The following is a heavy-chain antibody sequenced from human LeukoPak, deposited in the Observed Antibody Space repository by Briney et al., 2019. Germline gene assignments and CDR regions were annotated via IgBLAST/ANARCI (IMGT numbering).Heavy chain of an antibody. J-gene: IGHJ4*02. CDR1: GFTFSSYS. CDR3: ARASGSGSYYGVDY. CDR2: ISSSSSYI. Sequence: GGSLRLSCAASGFTFSSYSMNWVRQAPGKGLEWVSSISSSSSYIYYADSVKGRFTISRDNAKNSLYLQMNSLRAEDTAVYYCARASGSGSYYGVDYWGQGTLVTVSS. V-gene: IGHV3-21*01. D-gene: IGHD1-26*01.